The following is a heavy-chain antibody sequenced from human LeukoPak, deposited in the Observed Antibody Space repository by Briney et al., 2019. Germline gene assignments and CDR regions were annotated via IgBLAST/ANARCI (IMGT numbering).Heavy chain of an antibody. D-gene: IGHD1-26*01. Sequence: GGSLRLSCAVSGFNFSNFAMHWFRQAPGKGLEWVAVISHDGKKKYHADSVKGRFSISRDDSKNTLYLQMNSLTAEDTAVYFCARVLGAGTFDSWGQGALVTVSS. CDR1: GFNFSNFA. V-gene: IGHV3-30*04. J-gene: IGHJ4*02. CDR2: ISHDGKKK. CDR3: ARVLGAGTFDS.